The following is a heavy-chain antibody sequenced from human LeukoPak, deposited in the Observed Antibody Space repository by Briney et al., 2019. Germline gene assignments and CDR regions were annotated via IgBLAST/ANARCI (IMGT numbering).Heavy chain of an antibody. D-gene: IGHD3-3*01. CDR2: IDDDGTDT. CDR3: ARGMLSSAGYHWYYYMDV. CDR1: GFTSGRYW. V-gene: IGHV3-74*01. J-gene: IGHJ6*03. Sequence: GGSLRLSRAASGFTSGRYWMHWVRQAPGKGPEWVSRIDDDGTDTHYAVSVKGRFTISRDNAKNTLYLQMNSLRGEDTAVYYCARGMLSSAGYHWYYYMDVWGKGAMVTVSS.